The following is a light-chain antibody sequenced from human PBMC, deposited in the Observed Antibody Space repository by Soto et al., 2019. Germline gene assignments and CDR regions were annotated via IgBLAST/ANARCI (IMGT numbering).Light chain of an antibody. Sequence: EIVMTRSRATLSFSPWERATLSCRASLSVTNFLAWYQQKPGQAPRLLIYGAFNRATGIPARFSGSGSGTDFTLTISSLEPEDSAVYYCQQRNVWPPVTFGQGTRLEIK. CDR2: GAF. CDR3: QQRNVWPPVT. CDR1: LSVTNF. V-gene: IGKV3-11*01. J-gene: IGKJ5*01.